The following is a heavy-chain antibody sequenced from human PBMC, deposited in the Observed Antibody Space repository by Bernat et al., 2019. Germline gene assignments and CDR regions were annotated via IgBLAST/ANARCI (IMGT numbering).Heavy chain of an antibody. J-gene: IGHJ3*02. V-gene: IGHV3-30*01. CDR2: ISYDGSNK. D-gene: IGHD2-21*01. Sequence: QVQLVESGGGVVQPGRSLRLSCAASGFTFSSYAMHWVRQAPGKGLEWVAVISYDGSNKYYAGAVKGRFTISRDNSKNTLYLQMNSLRAEDTAVYYCAREIVGAFDIWGQGTMVTVSS. CDR3: AREIVGAFDI. CDR1: GFTFSSYA.